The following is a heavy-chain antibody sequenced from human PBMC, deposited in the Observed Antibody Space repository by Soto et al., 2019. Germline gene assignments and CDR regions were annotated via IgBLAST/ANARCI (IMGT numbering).Heavy chain of an antibody. CDR1: GGSISSGGYY. Sequence: SETLSLTCTVSGGSISSGGYYWSWIRQHPGKGLEWIGYIYYSGSTYYNPSLKSRVTISVDTSKNQFSLKLSSVTAADAAVYYCARGTKGDYDYVWGSYRPPPYYFDYWGQGTLVTVSS. D-gene: IGHD3-16*02. J-gene: IGHJ4*02. CDR2: IYYSGST. CDR3: ARGTKGDYDYVWGSYRPPPYYFDY. V-gene: IGHV4-31*03.